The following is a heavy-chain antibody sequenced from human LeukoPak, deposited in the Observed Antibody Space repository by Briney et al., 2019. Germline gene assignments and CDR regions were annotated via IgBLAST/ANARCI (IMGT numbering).Heavy chain of an antibody. Sequence: SVKVSCKASGGTFSSYAISWVRQAPGQGLEWMGGIIPIFGTANYAQKFQGRVTITADESTSTAHMELSSLRSEDTAVYYCARWPLIAVAGTYYYYGMDVWGQGTTVTVSS. CDR2: IIPIFGTA. D-gene: IGHD6-19*01. CDR1: GGTFSSYA. J-gene: IGHJ6*02. CDR3: ARWPLIAVAGTYYYYGMDV. V-gene: IGHV1-69*13.